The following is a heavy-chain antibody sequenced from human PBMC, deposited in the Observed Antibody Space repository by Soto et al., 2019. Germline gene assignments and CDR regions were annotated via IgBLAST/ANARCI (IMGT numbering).Heavy chain of an antibody. Sequence: PGGSLRLSCAASGFTLRNNYMSWVRLPPGKGLERVSVIYSGGTTMHADSVRGRFTISRDTSKNILYLDMNSLRVEDTATYFCARAAYQTAYFDSWGQGTLVNVSS. CDR1: GFTLRNNY. CDR3: ARAAYQTAYFDS. CDR2: IYSGGTT. D-gene: IGHD2-2*01. J-gene: IGHJ4*02. V-gene: IGHV3-66*01.